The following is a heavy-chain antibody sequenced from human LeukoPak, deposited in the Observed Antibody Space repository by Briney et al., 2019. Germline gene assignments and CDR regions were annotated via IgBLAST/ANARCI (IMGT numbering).Heavy chain of an antibody. V-gene: IGHV3-30-3*01. CDR1: GFTFSSYA. CDR3: AFGPGSIAAAGTNY. D-gene: IGHD6-13*01. CDR2: ISYDGSNK. Sequence: PGRSLRLSCAASGFTFSSYAMHWVRQAPGKGLEGLAVISYDGSNKYYADSVKGRFTISRDNSKNTLYLQMNSLRAEDTAVYYCAFGPGSIAAAGTNYWGQGTLVTVSS. J-gene: IGHJ4*02.